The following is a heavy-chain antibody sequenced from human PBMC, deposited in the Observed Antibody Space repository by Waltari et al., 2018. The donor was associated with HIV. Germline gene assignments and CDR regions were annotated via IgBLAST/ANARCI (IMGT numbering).Heavy chain of an antibody. V-gene: IGHV1-18*01. Sequence: QGHLVQSGAEMRKPGASVKVSCEAAGYRFTNFGISWVRQAPGQGLEWMGRISNYNSNTNYAQKFRGRVTMTTDPSVSTAYMELRTLKSDDTATYYCAREGTFDIWGQGTMVTVSS. CDR3: AREGTFDI. CDR2: ISNYNSNT. CDR1: GYRFTNFG. J-gene: IGHJ3*02.